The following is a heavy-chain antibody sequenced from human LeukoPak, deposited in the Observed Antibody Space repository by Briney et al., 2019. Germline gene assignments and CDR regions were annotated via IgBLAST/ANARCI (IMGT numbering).Heavy chain of an antibody. J-gene: IGHJ4*01. V-gene: IGHV3-15*04. D-gene: IGHD2-15*01. CDR2: IESQSTGGTT. CDR3: TTDPRPQTGYSAGCYVSNY. Sequence: GGALMFFCAAAAFTFTNGWMTWGRQIPGHAVEGLGRIESQSTGGTTNYDPPLKSRFAISRDDSENPLSLQMSSLTAEDTAVYYCTTDPRPQTGYSAGCYVSNYWGQGTPVTVSS. CDR1: AFTFTNGW.